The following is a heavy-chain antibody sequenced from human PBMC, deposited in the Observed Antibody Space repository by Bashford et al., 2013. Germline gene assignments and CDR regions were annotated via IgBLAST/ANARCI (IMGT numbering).Heavy chain of an antibody. J-gene: IGHJ4*02. CDR2: IYYSGST. V-gene: IGHV4-59*01. CDR1: GGSISSYY. D-gene: IGHD3-22*01. CDR3: ARASPDSSGYRLDEFFGY. Sequence: SETLSLTCTVSGGSISSYYWSWIRQPPGKGLEWIGYIYYSGSTNYNPSLKSRVTISVDTSKNQFSLKLSSVTAADTAVYYCARASPDSSGYRLDEFFGYWGQGTLVTVSS.